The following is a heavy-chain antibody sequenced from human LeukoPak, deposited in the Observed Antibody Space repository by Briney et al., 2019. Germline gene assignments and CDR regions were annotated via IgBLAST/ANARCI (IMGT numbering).Heavy chain of an antibody. CDR3: AKDSRIGYYFDY. CDR2: ISGSGGST. CDR1: GLNFRTSG. J-gene: IGHJ4*02. D-gene: IGHD6-13*01. V-gene: IGHV3-23*01. Sequence: GRSLRLSCTASGLNFRTSGMQWVRQAPGKGLEWVSAISGSGGSTYYADSVKGRFTISRDNSKNTLYLQMNSLRAEDTAVYYCAKDSRIGYYFDYWGQGTLVTVSS.